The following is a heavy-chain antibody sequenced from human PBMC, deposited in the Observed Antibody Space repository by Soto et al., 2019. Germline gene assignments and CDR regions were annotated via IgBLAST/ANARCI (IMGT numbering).Heavy chain of an antibody. J-gene: IGHJ4*02. Sequence: GGSLRLSCAASGFTFNTYGMHWVRQAPGKGLEWVAVISYDGSEKYYVDSVKGRFTISKDNSKNTLYPQMNSLRAEDTAVYYCARPWDTAMVSTWNYWGQGTLVTVSS. CDR3: ARPWDTAMVSTWNY. D-gene: IGHD5-18*01. CDR1: GFTFNTYG. V-gene: IGHV3-30*03. CDR2: ISYDGSEK.